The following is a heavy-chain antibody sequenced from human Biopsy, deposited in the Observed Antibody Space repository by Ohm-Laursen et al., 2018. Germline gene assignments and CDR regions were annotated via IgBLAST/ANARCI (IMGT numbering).Heavy chain of an antibody. D-gene: IGHD5/OR15-5a*01. Sequence: GTLSLTCAVSGGSMSSYYWTWIRQPPGKGLEWIGYIYDSGSTNYNPSLKSRVTISVAVDTSKSQFSLRLSSVTAADTAMYYCARGEAGVYDALDIWGQGTMVIVSS. CDR2: IYDSGST. CDR1: GGSMSSYY. CDR3: ARGEAGVYDALDI. V-gene: IGHV4-59*01. J-gene: IGHJ3*02.